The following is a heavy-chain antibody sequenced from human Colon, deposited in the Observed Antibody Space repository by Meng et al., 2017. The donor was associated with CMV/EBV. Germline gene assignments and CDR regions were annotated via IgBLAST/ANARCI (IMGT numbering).Heavy chain of an antibody. Sequence: GGSLRLSCSASGFTFSSYEMNWVRQAPGKGLEWVSFITTSGNIKYYADSVMGRFTISRDNAKNSLYLQMSSLRAEDTAVYYCARGRELAYWGQGTLVTVSS. D-gene: IGHD1-26*01. CDR3: ARGRELAY. J-gene: IGHJ4*02. CDR2: ITTSGNIK. V-gene: IGHV3-48*03. CDR1: GFTFSSYE.